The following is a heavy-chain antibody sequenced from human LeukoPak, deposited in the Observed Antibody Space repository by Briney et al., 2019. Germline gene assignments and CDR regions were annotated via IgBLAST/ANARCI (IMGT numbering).Heavy chain of an antibody. Sequence: GGSLRLSCAASGFTFSSYAMHWVRQAPGKGLEWVAVISYDGSNKYYADSVKGRFTISRDNSKNTLYLQMNSLRAEDTAVYYCAREDPPYFDYWGQGTLVTVSS. J-gene: IGHJ4*02. CDR3: AREDPPYFDY. V-gene: IGHV3-30*04. CDR1: GFTFSSYA. CDR2: ISYDGSNK.